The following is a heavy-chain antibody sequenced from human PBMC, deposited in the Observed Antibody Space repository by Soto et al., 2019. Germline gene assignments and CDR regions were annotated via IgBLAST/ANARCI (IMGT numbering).Heavy chain of an antibody. J-gene: IGHJ6*02. D-gene: IGHD1-26*01. CDR3: AHGVGAMGPYGMDV. CDR1: GGTFSSYA. V-gene: IGHV1-69*12. Sequence: QVQLVQSGAEVKKPGSSVKVSCKASGGTFSSYAISWVRQAPGQGLEWMGGIIPIFGTANYAQKFQGRVTXXAXEXXSTAYMELSSRRSEDTAVYYCAHGVGAMGPYGMDVWGQGTTVTVSS. CDR2: IIPIFGTA.